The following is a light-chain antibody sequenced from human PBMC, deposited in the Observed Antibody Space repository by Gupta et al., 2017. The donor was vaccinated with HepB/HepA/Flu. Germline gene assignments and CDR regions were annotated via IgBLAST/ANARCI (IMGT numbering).Light chain of an antibody. CDR3: AQYKSDSPT. CDR1: QGISSW. CDR2: AAA. V-gene: IGKV1D-16*01. Sequence: DFQMTQSPSSLSASVGDRVTITCRASQGISSWLAWYQQKPEKAPKSLIYAAASLQSGGPSRFSGGGSGTKVTRTISSLPPEDVGTAYCAQYKSDSPTFGEGTKVEIK. J-gene: IGKJ4*01.